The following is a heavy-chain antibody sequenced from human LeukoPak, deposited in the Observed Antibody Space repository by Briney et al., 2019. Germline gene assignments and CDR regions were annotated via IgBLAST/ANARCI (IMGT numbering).Heavy chain of an antibody. J-gene: IGHJ5*02. CDR3: ARGRLDGWLDP. CDR2: IYYSGST. CDR1: GGSLSSYY. Sequence: SETLSLTCTESGGSLSSYYWNWLRQPPRTGMEWIGYIYYSGSTNYNPSLKIRVTILVDTSKNHFSLKLSSVTAADTAVYYCARGRLDGWLDPWGQGTLVTVSS. V-gene: IGHV4-59*01. D-gene: IGHD5-24*01.